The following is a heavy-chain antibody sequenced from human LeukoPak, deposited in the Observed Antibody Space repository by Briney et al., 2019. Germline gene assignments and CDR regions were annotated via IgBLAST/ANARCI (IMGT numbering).Heavy chain of an antibody. J-gene: IGHJ4*02. CDR2: IYTSGST. Sequence: SETLSLTCTVYGGSISSYYWSWIRQPAGKGLEWIGRIYTSGSTNYNPSLKSRVTMSVDTSKNQFSLKLSSVTAADTAVYYCARVGCSSTSCYPGPFDYWGQGTLVTVSS. CDR1: GGSISSYY. V-gene: IGHV4-4*07. D-gene: IGHD2-2*01. CDR3: ARVGCSSTSCYPGPFDY.